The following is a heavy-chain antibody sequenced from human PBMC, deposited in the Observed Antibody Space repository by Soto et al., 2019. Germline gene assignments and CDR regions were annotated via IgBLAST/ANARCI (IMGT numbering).Heavy chain of an antibody. Sequence: QITLKESGPTLVKPTQTLTLTCTFSGFSLSTSGVGVGWIRQPPGKALEWLALIYWDDDKRYSPSLKSRLTITKDTTKTQVVLKMTNTDPVDTATYNCAHRQSSGSYYLYFDPWGQGTLVTVSS. CDR3: AHRQSSGSYYLYFDP. V-gene: IGHV2-5*02. CDR2: IYWDDDK. CDR1: GFSLSTSGVG. D-gene: IGHD3-10*01. J-gene: IGHJ5*02.